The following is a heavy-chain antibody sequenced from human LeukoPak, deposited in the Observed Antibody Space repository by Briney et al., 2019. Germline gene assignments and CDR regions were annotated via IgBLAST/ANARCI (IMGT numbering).Heavy chain of an antibody. CDR1: GGSISSSSYY. J-gene: IGHJ5*02. CDR2: IYYSGST. D-gene: IGHD6-19*01. CDR3: AVAETPRGWFGP. V-gene: IGHV4-39*01. Sequence: SETLSLTCTVSGGSISSSSYYWGWIRQPPGKGLEWIGSIYYSGSTYYNPSLKSRVTISVDTSKNQFSLKLSSVTAADTAVYYCAVAETPRGWFGPWGQGTLVTVSS.